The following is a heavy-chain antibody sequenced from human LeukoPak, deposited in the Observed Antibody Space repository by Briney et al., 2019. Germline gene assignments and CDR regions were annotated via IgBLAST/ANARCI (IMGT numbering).Heavy chain of an antibody. CDR3: ARGYYYRT. D-gene: IGHD2/OR15-2a*01. J-gene: IGHJ4*02. CDR1: GGSVGSDNSY. V-gene: IGHV4-61*02. CDR2: IYADGSS. Sequence: SETLSLTCTVSGGSVGSDNSYWDWIRQPTGKALEWIGRIYADGSSNYNPSLKSRVTILVDTSKNQFSLRLSSMTAADTAVYYCARGYYYRTWGLGTLVTVSS.